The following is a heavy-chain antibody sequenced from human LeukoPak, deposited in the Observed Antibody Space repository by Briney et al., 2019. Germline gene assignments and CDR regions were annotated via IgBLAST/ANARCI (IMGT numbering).Heavy chain of an antibody. CDR1: GFTFGSYS. Sequence: GGSLRLSCAASGFTFGSYSMNWVRQAPGKGLEWVSSISSSSSYIYYADSVKGRFTISRDNAKNSLYLQMNSLRAEDTAVYYCARGGPYGSGSFVDYWGQGTLVTVSS. D-gene: IGHD3-10*01. CDR2: ISSSSSYI. CDR3: ARGGPYGSGSFVDY. V-gene: IGHV3-21*01. J-gene: IGHJ4*02.